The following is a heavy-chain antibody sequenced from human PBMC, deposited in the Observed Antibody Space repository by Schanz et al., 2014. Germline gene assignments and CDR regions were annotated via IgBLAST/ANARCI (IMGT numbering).Heavy chain of an antibody. J-gene: IGHJ6*03. CDR3: ARAPVTVGPYHYYMDV. CDR1: GFTFSTYA. CDR2: INTGGDST. V-gene: IGHV3-23*01. Sequence: EVQLLESGGGLVQPGGSLRLSCAASGFTFSTYAMAWVRQAPGKGLEWVSSINTGGDSTYYADSVKGRFTISRDNSRDTVYLQMNSLRADDTAMYYCARAPVTVGPYHYYMDVWGKGTTVTVSS. D-gene: IGHD4-17*01.